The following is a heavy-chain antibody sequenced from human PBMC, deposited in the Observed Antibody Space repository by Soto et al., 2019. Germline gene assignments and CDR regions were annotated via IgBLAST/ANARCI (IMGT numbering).Heavy chain of an antibody. CDR2: IYYSGST. J-gene: IGHJ5*02. Sequence: QVQLQESGPGLVKPSQTLSLTCTVSGGSISSGGYYWSWIRQHPGKGLEWIGYIYYSGSTYYNPSLKSRVTISVDTSKNQFSLKXXXXXXXDTAIYYCARSVFPWGQGTLVTVSS. CDR3: ARSVFP. CDR1: GGSISSGGYY. V-gene: IGHV4-31*03.